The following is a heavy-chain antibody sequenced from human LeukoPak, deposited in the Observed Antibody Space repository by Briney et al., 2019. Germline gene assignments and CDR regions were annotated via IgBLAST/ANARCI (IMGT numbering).Heavy chain of an antibody. Sequence: SETLSLTCTVSGGSISSYYWSWIRQPPGKGLEWIGHISYIGSTNYNPSLKSRVTISVDTSKNQFSLKVRSVTAADTAVYYCARDHYFGPGSPGYFDDWGQGTLVTVSS. V-gene: IGHV4-59*01. D-gene: IGHD3-10*01. CDR1: GGSISSYY. CDR3: ARDHYFGPGSPGYFDD. J-gene: IGHJ4*02. CDR2: ISYIGST.